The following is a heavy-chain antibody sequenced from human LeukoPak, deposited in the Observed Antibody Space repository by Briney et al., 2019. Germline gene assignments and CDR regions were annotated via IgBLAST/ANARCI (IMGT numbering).Heavy chain of an antibody. D-gene: IGHD6-13*01. CDR2: MNPNSGNT. CDR3: AREQQLIRGDY. V-gene: IGHV1-8*01. J-gene: IGHJ4*02. CDR1: GYTFTSYD. Sequence: GASVKVSCKASGYTFTSYDINWVRQATGQGLEWMGWMNPNSGNTGYAQKFQGRVTMTTDTSTSTAYMELRSLRSDDTAVYYCAREQQLIRGDYWGQGTLVTVSS.